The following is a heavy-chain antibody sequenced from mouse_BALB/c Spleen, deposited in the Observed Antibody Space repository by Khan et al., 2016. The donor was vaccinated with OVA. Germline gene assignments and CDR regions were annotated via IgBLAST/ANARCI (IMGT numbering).Heavy chain of an antibody. CDR2: ISSGGST. Sequence: EVELVESGGGSVKPGGSLKLSCAASGFAFSNYDMSWVRQTPEKRQEWVTYISSGGSTYYPDTVKGRFTISRDNAKNTLYLQMRSTKSEDDAMDYCSRHGGNYVGYAMDYWGQGTSVTVSS. D-gene: IGHD2-1*01. CDR1: GFAFSNYD. V-gene: IGHV5-12-1*01. J-gene: IGHJ4*01. CDR3: SRHGGNYVGYAMDY.